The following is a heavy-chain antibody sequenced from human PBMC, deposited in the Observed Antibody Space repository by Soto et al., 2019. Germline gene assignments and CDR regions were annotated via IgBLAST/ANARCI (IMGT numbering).Heavy chain of an antibody. V-gene: IGHV1-69*06. J-gene: IGHJ6*02. Sequence: SVKVYRKAAGGTFSSYAISWVRQAPGQWFEWMGGIIPIFGTANYAQKFEGRVTITADKSTSTAYMELSSLRSEDTAVYYCARDKSTYGDYYYYYGMDVWGQGTTVT. CDR3: ARDKSTYGDYYYYYGMDV. CDR1: GGTFSSYA. CDR2: IIPIFGTA. D-gene: IGHD4-17*01.